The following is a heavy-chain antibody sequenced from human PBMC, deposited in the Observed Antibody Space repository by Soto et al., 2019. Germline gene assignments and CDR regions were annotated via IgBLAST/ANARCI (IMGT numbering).Heavy chain of an antibody. CDR1: GFSLSTTGVG. CDR3: AHRGGAAVGLYYFDY. Sequence: SGPTLVNPTQTLTLTCTFSGFSLSTTGVGVSWIRQPPGEALEWLALIYWHDDKRYSPSLKSRLAITKDTSKNQVVLTMTNMDPVDTATYYCAHRGGAAVGLYYFDYWGQGALGTVSS. V-gene: IGHV2-5*01. J-gene: IGHJ4*02. D-gene: IGHD6-13*01. CDR2: IYWHDDK.